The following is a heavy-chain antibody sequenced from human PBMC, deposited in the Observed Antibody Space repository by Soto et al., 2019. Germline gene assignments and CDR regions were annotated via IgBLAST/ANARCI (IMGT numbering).Heavy chain of an antibody. D-gene: IGHD2-8*01. CDR2: ISSSSTYI. Sequence: EVQLVESGGGLVKPGGSLRLSCAGSGFTFSSSTMTWVRQAPGKGLEWVSSISSSSTYIYQPDSLKGRFTISRDNAKNSVFLQMSSLRAEDTAVYYCARDLREVYATWGQGTLVTVSS. V-gene: IGHV3-21*01. CDR3: ARDLREVYAT. J-gene: IGHJ5*02. CDR1: GFTFSSST.